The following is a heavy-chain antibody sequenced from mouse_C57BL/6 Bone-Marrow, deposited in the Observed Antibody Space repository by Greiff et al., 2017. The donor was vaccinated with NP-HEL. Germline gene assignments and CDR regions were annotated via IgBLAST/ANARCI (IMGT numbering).Heavy chain of an antibody. J-gene: IGHJ2*01. CDR1: GYSITSGYY. CDR2: ISYDGSN. V-gene: IGHV3-6*01. D-gene: IGHD2-4*01. CDR3: ARGGGDYDGENY. Sequence: EVQLQESGPGLVKPSQSLSLTCSVTGYSITSGYYWNWIRQFPGNKLEWMGYISYDGSNNYNPSLKNRISITRDTSKNQFFLKLNSVTTEDTATYYCARGGGDYDGENYWGQGTTLTVSS.